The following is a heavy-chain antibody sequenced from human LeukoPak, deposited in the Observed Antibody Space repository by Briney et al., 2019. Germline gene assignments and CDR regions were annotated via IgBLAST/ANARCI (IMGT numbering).Heavy chain of an antibody. V-gene: IGHV4-59*02. CDR3: ARGPFQYYGMDV. J-gene: IGHJ6*02. Sequence: PSETLSLTCNVSGGSVSTSYWSWIRQPPGKGLEWIGYIYYTGNTNYNPSLESRVTISVDTSKSQFSLRLSSVTAADTAVYYCARGPFQYYGMDVWGQGATVTVSS. CDR1: GGSVSTSY. CDR2: IYYTGNT.